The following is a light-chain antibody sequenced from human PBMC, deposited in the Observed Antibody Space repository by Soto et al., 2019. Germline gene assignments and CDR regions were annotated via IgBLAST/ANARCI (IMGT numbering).Light chain of an antibody. CDR3: QQYGSSPLT. Sequence: EIVLTQSPGTLSLSPVERATLSCRASQSVSGSSLAWYQQKPGQAPRLLIYGASSRATGTPDRFSGSGSGTEFTLTISRLEPEDFAVYYCQQYGSSPLTFGGGTKVEIK. J-gene: IGKJ4*01. V-gene: IGKV3-20*01. CDR2: GAS. CDR1: QSVSGSS.